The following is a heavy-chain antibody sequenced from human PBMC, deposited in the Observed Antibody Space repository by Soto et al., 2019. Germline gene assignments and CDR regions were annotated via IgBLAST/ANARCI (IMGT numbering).Heavy chain of an antibody. CDR1: GFTFSSYA. CDR2: ISYDGSNK. V-gene: IGHV3-30-3*01. Sequence: QVQLVESGGGVVQPGRSLRLSCAASGFTFSSYAMHWVRQAPGKGLEWVAVISYDGSNKYYADSVKGRFTISRDNSKNTLYLQMNGLRAEDTAVYYCARDIRADVGIGSRQLLIHWGQGTLVTVSS. CDR3: ARDIRADVGIGSRQLLIH. J-gene: IGHJ4*02. D-gene: IGHD6-13*01.